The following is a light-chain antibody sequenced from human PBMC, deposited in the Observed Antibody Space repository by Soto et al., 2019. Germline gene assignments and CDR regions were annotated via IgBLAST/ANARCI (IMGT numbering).Light chain of an antibody. CDR2: GTS. V-gene: IGKV3-15*01. CDR3: QQYHDWPIT. Sequence: EIVMTQSPATLSVSPGEGATLSWMASQSVITHLAWYQQMPGQAPRLLIYGTSTRAAGIPARFSGRGSGTEFTFTISSLQSEDFAVYHCQQYHDWPITFGQGTRLEI. J-gene: IGKJ5*01. CDR1: QSVITH.